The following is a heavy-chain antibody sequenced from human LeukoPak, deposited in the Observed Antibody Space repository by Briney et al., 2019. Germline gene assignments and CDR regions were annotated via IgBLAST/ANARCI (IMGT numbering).Heavy chain of an antibody. CDR3: ARHGSGSYCRPSHYYYYYYMDV. V-gene: IGHV3-20*04. D-gene: IGHD3-10*01. CDR1: GFTFDDHG. CDR2: INWNGGST. J-gene: IGHJ6*03. Sequence: GGSLRLSCAASGFTFDDHGMSWVRQAPGKGLEWVSGINWNGGSTGYADSVKGRFTISRDNAKNSLYLQMNSLRAEDTALYYCARHGSGSYCRPSHYYYYYYMDVWGKGTTVTVSS.